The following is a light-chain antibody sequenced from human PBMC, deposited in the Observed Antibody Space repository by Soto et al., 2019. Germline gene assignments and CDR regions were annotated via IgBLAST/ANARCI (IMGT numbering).Light chain of an antibody. J-gene: IGKJ3*01. CDR3: QQYTTSPFT. CDR2: GAS. CDR1: QSVSG. V-gene: IGKV3-20*01. Sequence: EIVLTQSPGTLSLSPGERATLSCRASQSVSGLAWYRQKPGQAPKLLIYGASSRATGIPDRFSGSGSGADFTLTISRLEPEDFAVYYCQQYTTSPFTFGPGTKVDIK.